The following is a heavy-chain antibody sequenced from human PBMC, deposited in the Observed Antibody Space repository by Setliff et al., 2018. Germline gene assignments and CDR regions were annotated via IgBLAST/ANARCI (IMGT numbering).Heavy chain of an antibody. D-gene: IGHD3-10*01. Sequence: SETRSLTCNVSGGSISSDYWSWIRQPPGKALEWIGYFYHSASTNYNPSLKGRVTMSADTSKKQLYLSLTSVSVADTAMYYCARSHYYASGNSHYYYMDVWGKGTAVTVSS. CDR1: GGSISSDY. CDR3: ARSHYYASGNSHYYYMDV. J-gene: IGHJ6*03. V-gene: IGHV4-4*08. CDR2: FYHSAST.